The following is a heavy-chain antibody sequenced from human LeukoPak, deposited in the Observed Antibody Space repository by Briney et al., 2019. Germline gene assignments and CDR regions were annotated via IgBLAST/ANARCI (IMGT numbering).Heavy chain of an antibody. CDR1: GDSIRSSY. CDR2: IYYTGST. V-gene: IGHV4-59*08. Sequence: SETLSLTCTVSGDSIRSSYWSWIRQPPGEGLEWIGYIYYTGSTNSNPSLKSRVTISIDTSKNQFSLKLSSMTAADTAVYYCARLDRSGYEMGGTWLDPWGQGTLVTVSS. CDR3: ARLDRSGYEMGGTWLDP. J-gene: IGHJ5*02. D-gene: IGHD3-22*01.